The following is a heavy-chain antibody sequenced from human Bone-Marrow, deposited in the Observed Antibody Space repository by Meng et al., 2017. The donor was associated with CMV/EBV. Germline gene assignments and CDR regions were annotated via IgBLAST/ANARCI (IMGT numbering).Heavy chain of an antibody. CDR3: ARGVAYSSGWSYYYYYGMDV. CDR1: GGSFSGYY. V-gene: IGHV4-34*01. J-gene: IGHJ6*02. D-gene: IGHD6-19*01. CDR2: IYYSGST. Sequence: SETLSLTCAVYGGSFSGYYWSWIRQPPGKGLEWIGSIYYSGSTYYNPSLKSRVTISVDTSKNQFSLKQSSVTAADTAVYYCARGVAYSSGWSYYYYYGMDVWGQGTTVTVSS.